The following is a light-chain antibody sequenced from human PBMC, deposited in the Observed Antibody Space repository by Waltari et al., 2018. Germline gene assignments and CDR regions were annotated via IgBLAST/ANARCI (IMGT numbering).Light chain of an antibody. J-gene: IGKJ4*01. CDR3: QQYNSYPGLT. CDR2: DAS. Sequence: DIQMTQSPSTLSASVGDRVTITCRASQNINKWLAWYQQKPGKAPNLLIYDASSLETGVPSRFSGSGSGTEFTLTINSLQPDDFATYYCQQYNSYPGLTFGGGTKVEIK. CDR1: QNINKW. V-gene: IGKV1-5*01.